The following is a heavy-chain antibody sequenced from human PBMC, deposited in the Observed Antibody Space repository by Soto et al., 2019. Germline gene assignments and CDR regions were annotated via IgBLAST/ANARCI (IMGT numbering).Heavy chain of an antibody. V-gene: IGHV3-23*01. CDR1: GFSFFSYA. CDR2: ISGSGGYT. Sequence: EVQLLESGGHVVQPGESLRLSCTGSGFSFFSYAMSWVRQAPGKGLEWVSTISGSGGYTYYADSVKGRFVVSRDNDKNTVYLHMSSLTGEDTAVYFCAKIEMGWFAHWGQGTQVTVSS. D-gene: IGHD2-8*01. J-gene: IGHJ5*02. CDR3: AKIEMGWFAH.